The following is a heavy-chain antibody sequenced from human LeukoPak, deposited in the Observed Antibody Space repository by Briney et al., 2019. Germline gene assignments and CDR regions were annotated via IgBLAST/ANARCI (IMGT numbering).Heavy chain of an antibody. V-gene: IGHV3-53*01. J-gene: IGHJ4*02. D-gene: IGHD1-14*01. CDR2: IYSGGST. CDR1: GFTVSSNY. CDR3: ARSNQADDY. Sequence: GGSLRLSCAASGFTVSSNYMSWVRQAPGKGLEWVSVIYSGGSTYYADSVKGRFTISRDNAKNTLYLQMDSLRAEDTGVYYCARSNQADDYWGQGTLVTVSS.